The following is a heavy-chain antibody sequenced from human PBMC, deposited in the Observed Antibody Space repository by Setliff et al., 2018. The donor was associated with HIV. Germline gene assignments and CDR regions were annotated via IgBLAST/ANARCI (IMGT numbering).Heavy chain of an antibody. CDR2: VYYSGSA. J-gene: IGHJ4*02. D-gene: IGHD6-19*01. V-gene: IGHV4-39*01. CDR1: GGSTSSSSYY. Sequence: PSETLSLTCSVSGGSTSSSSYYWAWVRQPPGKGPEWIGSVYYSGSANHNPSLKSRVTISVDTSKNQFSLKLNSVTAADTALYYCARHLRGYSGGWYDEALAFNYWGQGTLVTVSS. CDR3: ARHLRGYSGGWYDEALAFNY.